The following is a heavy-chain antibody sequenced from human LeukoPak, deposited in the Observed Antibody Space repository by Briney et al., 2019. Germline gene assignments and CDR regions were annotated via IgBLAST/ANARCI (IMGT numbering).Heavy chain of an antibody. CDR3: AREGYYDFWSGRNEYYYYGMDV. D-gene: IGHD3-3*01. CDR1: GYTFTSYG. J-gene: IGHJ6*02. V-gene: IGHV1-18*01. Sequence: GASVKVSCKASGYTFTSYGISWVRQAPGQGLEWMGWISAYNGNTNYAQKLQGRVTTTTDTSTSTAYMELRSLRSDDTAVYYCAREGYYDFWSGRNEYYYYGMDVWGQGTTVTVSS. CDR2: ISAYNGNT.